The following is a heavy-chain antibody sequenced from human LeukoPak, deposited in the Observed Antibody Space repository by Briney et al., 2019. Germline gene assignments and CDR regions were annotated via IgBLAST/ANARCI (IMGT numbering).Heavy chain of an antibody. CDR3: ARVWELSFDY. V-gene: IGHV3-53*01. CDR2: IYSGGST. J-gene: IGHJ4*02. Sequence: PGGSLRLSCAASGFTVTTDHMSWVRQAPGKGLEWVSVIYSGGSTNHADSVKGRFTISRDIYKNTVHLQMNSLRAEDTAVYYCARVWELSFDYWGQGTLVTVSS. D-gene: IGHD1-26*01. CDR1: GFTVTTDH.